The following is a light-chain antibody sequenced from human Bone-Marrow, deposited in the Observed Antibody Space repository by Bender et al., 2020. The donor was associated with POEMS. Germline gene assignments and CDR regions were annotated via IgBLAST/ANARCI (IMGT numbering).Light chain of an antibody. Sequence: SYVLTQTPAVSVAPGQTARISCEGNNIGTKSVHWYQQMAGQAPVLVVYEDNDRPSGIPERFSGSNSGYTAALTISGVEVEDEADYYCQVWDRNVDRPDFGGGTKLTVL. J-gene: IGLJ2*01. CDR2: EDN. CDR3: QVWDRNVDRPD. V-gene: IGLV3-21*02. CDR1: NIGTKS.